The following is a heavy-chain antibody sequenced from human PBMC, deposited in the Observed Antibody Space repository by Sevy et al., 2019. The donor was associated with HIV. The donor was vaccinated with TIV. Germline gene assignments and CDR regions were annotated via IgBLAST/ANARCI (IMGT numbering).Heavy chain of an antibody. CDR1: GFTFDDYA. CDR3: AKGNTQTLFDSSGYRLPLGFDY. J-gene: IGHJ4*02. V-gene: IGHV3-9*01. Sequence: GGSLRLSCAASGFTFDDYAMHWVRQPPGKGLEWVSGISWNSAGIVYADSVKGRFTISRDNAKKSLYLQMNSLRPEDTAFYLCAKGNTQTLFDSSGYRLPLGFDYWGQRALVTVSS. D-gene: IGHD3-22*01. CDR2: ISWNSAGI.